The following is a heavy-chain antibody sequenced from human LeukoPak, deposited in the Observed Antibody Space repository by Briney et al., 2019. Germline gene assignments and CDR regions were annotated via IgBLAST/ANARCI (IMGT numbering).Heavy chain of an antibody. J-gene: IGHJ3*02. CDR2: INPNSGGT. Sequence: GASVKVSRKPSVYTFTGYYMHWVRQAPGQGLEWMGWINPNSGGTNYAQKLQGRVIMTRDTSISTAYMELSRLRSEDTAVYYCARDREGYYDILTGYYGVGAFDIWGQGTMVTVSS. CDR3: ARDREGYYDILTGYYGVGAFDI. CDR1: VYTFTGYY. D-gene: IGHD3-9*01. V-gene: IGHV1-2*02.